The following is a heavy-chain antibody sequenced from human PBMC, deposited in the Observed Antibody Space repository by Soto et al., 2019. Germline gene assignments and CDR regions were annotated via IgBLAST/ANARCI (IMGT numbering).Heavy chain of an antibody. V-gene: IGHV4-38-2*02. CDR2: IHYSGT. Sequence: SETLSLTCNVSGFSISSGFYWGWVRQPPGKGLEWIGYIHYSGTTSFFPSYNPSLRSRVTISEDTSKNQFSLKLLSVTTADTAVYFCAAGEASSRNLAPYYLDFWGQGTLVTVS. CDR3: AAGEASSRNLAPYYLDF. J-gene: IGHJ4*02. D-gene: IGHD6-13*01. CDR1: GFSISSGFY.